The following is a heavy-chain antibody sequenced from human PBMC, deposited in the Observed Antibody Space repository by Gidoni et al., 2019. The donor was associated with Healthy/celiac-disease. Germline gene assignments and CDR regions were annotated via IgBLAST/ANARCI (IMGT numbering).Heavy chain of an antibody. CDR1: GGSFSGYY. J-gene: IGHJ2*01. CDR3: ARARRYWYFDL. V-gene: IGHV4-34*01. CDR2: INHSGST. Sequence: QVQLQQWGAGLLKPSETLSLTCAVYGGSFSGYYWSWIRQPPGKGLEWIGEINHSGSTNYNPSLKSRVTISVDTSKNQFSLKLSSVTAADTAVYYCARARRYWYFDLWGRGTLVTVSS.